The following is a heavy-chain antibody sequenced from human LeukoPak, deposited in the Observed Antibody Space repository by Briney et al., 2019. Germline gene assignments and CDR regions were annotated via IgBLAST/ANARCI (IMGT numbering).Heavy chain of an antibody. J-gene: IGHJ4*02. CDR1: GGSFSGYY. D-gene: IGHD6-13*01. V-gene: IGHV4-34*01. CDR3: AREAAGFDY. Sequence: SETLSLTCAVYGGSFSGYYWSWIRQPPGKGLEWIGEINHSGSTNYNPSLKSRVTISVDTSKNQFSLKLSSVTAADTAVYYCAREAAGFDYWGQGTLVTVSS. CDR2: INHSGST.